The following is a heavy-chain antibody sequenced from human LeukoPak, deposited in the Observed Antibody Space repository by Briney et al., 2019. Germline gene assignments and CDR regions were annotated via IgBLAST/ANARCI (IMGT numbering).Heavy chain of an antibody. CDR1: GFTFNVYG. Sequence: GMSLRLSCAASGFTFNVYGIHWVRQAPGRGLEWVAVIWNDGSNKCYADSVKGRFTISRDNSKDTLYLQMNSLRVEDTAVYYCARAVGPFDYWGQGTLVTVSS. J-gene: IGHJ4*02. D-gene: IGHD3-16*01. V-gene: IGHV3-33*01. CDR2: IWNDGSNK. CDR3: ARAVGPFDY.